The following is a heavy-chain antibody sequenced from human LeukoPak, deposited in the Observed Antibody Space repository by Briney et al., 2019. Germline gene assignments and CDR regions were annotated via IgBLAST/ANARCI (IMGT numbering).Heavy chain of an antibody. CDR3: ARIRANYYDSSRSFDY. CDR1: GFTFSSYS. D-gene: IGHD3-22*01. J-gene: IGHJ4*02. V-gene: IGHV3-21*01. Sequence: GGSLRLSCAASGFTFSSYSMNWVRQAPGKGLEWVSSISSSSSYIYYADSVKGRFTISRDNAKNSLYLQMNSLRAEDTAVYYCARIRANYYDSSRSFDYWGQGTLVTVSS. CDR2: ISSSSSYI.